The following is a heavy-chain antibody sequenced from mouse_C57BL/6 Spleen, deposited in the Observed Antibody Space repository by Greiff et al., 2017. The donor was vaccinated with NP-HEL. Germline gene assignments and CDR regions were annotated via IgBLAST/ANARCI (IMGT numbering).Heavy chain of an antibody. Sequence: EVKLQESGPGLVKPSQSLSLTCSVTGYSITSGYYWNWIRQFPGNKLEWMGYISYDGSNNYNPSLKNRISITRDTSKNQFVLKLNSVTTEDTATYYGARDRDCWGKGTLVTVSA. CDR2: ISYDGSN. CDR3: ARDRDC. CDR1: GYSITSGYY. J-gene: IGHJ3*01. V-gene: IGHV3-6*01.